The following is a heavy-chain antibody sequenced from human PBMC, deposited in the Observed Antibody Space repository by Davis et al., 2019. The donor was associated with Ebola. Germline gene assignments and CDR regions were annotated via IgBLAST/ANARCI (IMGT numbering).Heavy chain of an antibody. D-gene: IGHD4-11*01. CDR3: TKEVKDTTVTTMYYYYGMDV. CDR1: GFTFSNAW. J-gene: IGHJ6*02. CDR2: IKSKTDGGTT. Sequence: PGGSLRLSCAASGFTFSNAWMNWVRQAPGKGLEWVGRIKSKTDGGTTDYAAPVKGRFTISRDDSKNTLYLQMNSLKTEDTAVYYCTKEVKDTTVTTMYYYYGMDVWGQGTTVTVSS. V-gene: IGHV3-15*07.